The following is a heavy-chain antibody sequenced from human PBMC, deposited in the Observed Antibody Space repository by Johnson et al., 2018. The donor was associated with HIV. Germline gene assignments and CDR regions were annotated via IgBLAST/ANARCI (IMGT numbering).Heavy chain of an antibody. CDR3: AGDPSYCGGDWCYVAAFDI. CDR1: GFTFSSYA. V-gene: IGHV3-30-3*01. Sequence: QVQLVESGGGVVQPGRSLRLSCAASGFTFSSYAMHWVRQAPGKGLEWVAVIPYDGYNKYYADSVRGRFTISRDNSKNTLYLQMSSLRAEDTAVYYCAGDPSYCGGDWCYVAAFDIWGQGTKVTVSS. J-gene: IGHJ3*02. D-gene: IGHD2-21*02. CDR2: IPYDGYNK.